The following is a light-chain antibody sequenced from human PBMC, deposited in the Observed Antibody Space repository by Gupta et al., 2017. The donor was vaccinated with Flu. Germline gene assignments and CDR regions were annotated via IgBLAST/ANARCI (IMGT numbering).Light chain of an antibody. J-gene: IGLJ2*01. CDR1: SSDVGGYKY. V-gene: IGLV2-14*01. CDR2: EVT. Sequence: ISCTGTSSDVGGYKYVSWYQQHPGKAPKLIIYEVTHRPSGVSNRFSGSKSGDTASLTISGLQAEDEADYYCSSYTSSNTLKGVFGGGPKLTVL. CDR3: SSYTSSNTLKGV.